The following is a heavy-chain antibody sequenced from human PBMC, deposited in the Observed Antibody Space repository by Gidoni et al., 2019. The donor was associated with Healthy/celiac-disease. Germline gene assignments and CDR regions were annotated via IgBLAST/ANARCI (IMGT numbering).Heavy chain of an antibody. CDR1: GFTSSSYS. J-gene: IGHJ4*02. CDR3: ARDWGYYDSSGYYMIKQTTNDY. CDR2: ISSSSSYI. Sequence: EVQLVESGGGLVKPGGSLRLSCAASGFTSSSYSMNWVRQAPGKGLEWVSSISSSSSYIYYADSVKGRFTISRDNAKNSLYLQMNSLRAEDTAVYYWARDWGYYDSSGYYMIKQTTNDYWGQGTLVTVSS. D-gene: IGHD3-22*01. V-gene: IGHV3-21*01.